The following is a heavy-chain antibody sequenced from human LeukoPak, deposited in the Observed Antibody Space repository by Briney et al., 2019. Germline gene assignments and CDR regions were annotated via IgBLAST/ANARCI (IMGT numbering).Heavy chain of an antibody. CDR3: ARIRAGSHLDYFDY. V-gene: IGHV2-70*11. J-gene: IGHJ4*02. D-gene: IGHD6-13*01. CDR2: IDWDDDK. Sequence: RESGPTLVNPTQTLTLTCTFSGFSLRTRGMCVSWVRQPPGKALEWLSRIDWDDDKYYSTSLKTRPTISKDTSKNQVVLTMANTDPEDTAMYYCARIRAGSHLDYFDYWGLGTLVTVSS. CDR1: GFSLRTRGMC.